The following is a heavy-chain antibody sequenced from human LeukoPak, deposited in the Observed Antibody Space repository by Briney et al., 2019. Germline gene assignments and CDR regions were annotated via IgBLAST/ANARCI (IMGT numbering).Heavy chain of an antibody. CDR2: INWNGGST. V-gene: IGHV3-20*04. Sequence: PGGSLRLSCAASGFTFDDYGMNWVRQAPGKGLEWVSGINWNGGSTGYADSVKGRFTISRDNAKNSLYLQTNSLRAEDTALYYCARVYELREEDYYYYYMDVWGKGTTVTVSS. CDR3: ARVYELREEDYYYYYMDV. CDR1: GFTFDDYG. J-gene: IGHJ6*03. D-gene: IGHD5/OR15-5a*01.